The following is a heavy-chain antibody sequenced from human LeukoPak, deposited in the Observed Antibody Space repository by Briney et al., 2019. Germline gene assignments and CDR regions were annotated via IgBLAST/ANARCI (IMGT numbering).Heavy chain of an antibody. V-gene: IGHV4-59*01. CDR3: AGFDY. CDR1: GGSISSYY. J-gene: IGHJ4*02. Sequence: SETLSLTCTVSGGSISSYYWSWIRQPPGKGLGWIGYIYYSGSTNYNPSLKSRVTISVDTSKNQFSLKLSSVTAEDTAVYYCAGFDYWGQGTLVTVSS. CDR2: IYYSGST.